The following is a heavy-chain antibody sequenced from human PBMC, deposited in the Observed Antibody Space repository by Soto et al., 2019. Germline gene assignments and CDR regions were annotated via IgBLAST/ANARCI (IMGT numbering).Heavy chain of an antibody. CDR2: ISAFNGNT. V-gene: IGHV1-18*01. Sequence: ASVKVSWNASGYTFTTYGISWVRQAPGQGLEWMGWISAFNGNTNYAQKLQDRVTMTTDTSTSKAYMELRSLRSDDTAVYYCARRARMEYSSAPTRYFSMDVWGQGTTVTVSS. D-gene: IGHD6-6*01. CDR3: ARRARMEYSSAPTRYFSMDV. J-gene: IGHJ6*02. CDR1: GYTFTTYG.